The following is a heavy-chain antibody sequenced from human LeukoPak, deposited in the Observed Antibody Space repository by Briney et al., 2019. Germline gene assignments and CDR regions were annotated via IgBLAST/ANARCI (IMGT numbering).Heavy chain of an antibody. Sequence: GESLKISCKGSGYNFTNYWIGWVRQMPGKGLEWMGIIYPGDSDTRHSPSFQGQVTISADKSTRTAYLQWSSLKASDTAMYYCARLDDSGGYYSHFDNWGQGTLVTVSS. CDR2: IYPGDSDT. J-gene: IGHJ4*02. CDR3: ARLDDSGGYYSHFDN. D-gene: IGHD3-22*01. CDR1: GYNFTNYW. V-gene: IGHV5-51*01.